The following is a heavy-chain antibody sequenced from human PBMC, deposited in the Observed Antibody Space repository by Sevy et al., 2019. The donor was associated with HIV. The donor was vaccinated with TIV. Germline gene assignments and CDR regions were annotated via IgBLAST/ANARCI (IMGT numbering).Heavy chain of an antibody. CDR3: ARFNYGDYTAYFDF. CDR2: IYWDDDK. CDR1: GFSLSTSGVG. Sequence: SGPTLVNPTQTLTLTCTFSGFSLSTSGVGVGWIRQPPGKALEWLTLIYWDDDKRYSPSLKSGLTITKDTSKSQVVLTTTNMDPVDTATYFCARFNYGDYTAYFDFWGQGTLVTVSS. J-gene: IGHJ4*02. D-gene: IGHD4-17*01. V-gene: IGHV2-5*02.